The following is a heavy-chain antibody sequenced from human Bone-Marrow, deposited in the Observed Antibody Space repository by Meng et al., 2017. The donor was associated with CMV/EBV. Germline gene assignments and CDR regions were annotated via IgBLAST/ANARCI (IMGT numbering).Heavy chain of an antibody. J-gene: IGHJ5*02. CDR1: AFTFDDYA. Sequence: RFSWVTVAFTFDDYAMYWVRQGPGKGLEWVSGISCNRDTIAYADSLKGRFTISRDNAKNSLYLQMNSLRAEDTAVYYCAKDGRDGYNYLLRLDPWGQGTLVTVSS. D-gene: IGHD5-24*01. V-gene: IGHV3-9*01. CDR2: ISCNRDTI. CDR3: AKDGRDGYNYLLRLDP.